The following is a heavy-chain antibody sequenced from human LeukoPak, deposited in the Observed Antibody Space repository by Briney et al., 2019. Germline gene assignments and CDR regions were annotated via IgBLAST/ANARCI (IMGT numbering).Heavy chain of an antibody. D-gene: IGHD4-23*01. J-gene: IGHJ4*02. V-gene: IGHV3-7*01. Sequence: GGSLRLSCAASGFTFSSYWMSWVRQAPGKGLEWVANIKQDGSEKYYVDSVKGRFTISRDNAKNSLYLQMNSLRAEDTAVYYCARDFAVVRAGFDYWGQGTLVTVSS. CDR1: GFTFSSYW. CDR2: IKQDGSEK. CDR3: ARDFAVVRAGFDY.